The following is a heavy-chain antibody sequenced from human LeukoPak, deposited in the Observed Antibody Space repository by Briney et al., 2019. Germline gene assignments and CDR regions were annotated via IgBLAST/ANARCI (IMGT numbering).Heavy chain of an antibody. CDR3: TRESGAFSPFGF. D-gene: IGHD1-26*01. Sequence: PSETLSLTCAVSGGSITTTNWWSWVRQPPGKGLECIGEVHLSGATNYNPSLDSRVSMSIDKSKNHLSLEVTSVTAADTAIYYCTRESGAFSPFGFWGQGTLLTVSS. CDR2: VHLSGAT. J-gene: IGHJ4*02. CDR1: GGSITTTNW. V-gene: IGHV4-4*02.